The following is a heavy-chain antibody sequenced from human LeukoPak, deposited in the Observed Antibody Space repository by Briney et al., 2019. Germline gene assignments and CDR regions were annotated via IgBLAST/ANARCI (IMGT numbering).Heavy chain of an antibody. CDR2: ISQGSSFI. CDR3: TRDGGGSWYRYFLDS. D-gene: IGHD2-15*01. CDR1: GFTFSSYG. V-gene: IGHV3-21*01. Sequence: GGSLRLSCAASGFTFSSYGMNWVRQAPGKGLKGVSSISQGSSFIYYADSVKGRFTISRDNAKNSVFLQMNSLRAEDTAVYYCTRDGGGSWYRYFLDSRGQGTLVTVSS. J-gene: IGHJ4*02.